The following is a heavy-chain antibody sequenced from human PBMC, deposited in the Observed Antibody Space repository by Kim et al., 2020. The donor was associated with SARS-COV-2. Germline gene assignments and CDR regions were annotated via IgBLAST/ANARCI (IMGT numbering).Heavy chain of an antibody. Sequence: GTTYYTQSLNSRITISIDTSTNHFSLKMVAVTAADTAIYYCARGPNFFNFWGLGTLVTVSS. CDR2: GTT. V-gene: IGHV4-31*02. J-gene: IGHJ4*02. CDR3: ARGPNFFNF.